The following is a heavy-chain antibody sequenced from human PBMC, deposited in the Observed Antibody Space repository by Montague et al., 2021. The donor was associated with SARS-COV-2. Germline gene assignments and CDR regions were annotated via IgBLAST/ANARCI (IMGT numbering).Heavy chain of an antibody. D-gene: IGHD3-10*01. Sequence: SLRLSCAASGFALSSYWMHWIRQAPGKGLVWVSRINGDGSNTDYADPVKGRFTISRDNAKNTLYLQMISLRAEDTAVYYCARYYVSGDYGFDLWGQGTMVTVSS. J-gene: IGHJ3*01. CDR1: GFALSSYW. CDR2: INGDGSNT. V-gene: IGHV3-74*01. CDR3: ARYYVSGDYGFDL.